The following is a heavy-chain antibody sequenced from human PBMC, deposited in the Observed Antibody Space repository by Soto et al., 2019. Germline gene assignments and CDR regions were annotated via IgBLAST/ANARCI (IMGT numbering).Heavy chain of an antibody. V-gene: IGHV1-18*04. D-gene: IGHD3-10*01. CDR3: ARDRYYYGSGSYYISWFDP. J-gene: IGHJ5*02. Sequence: QVQLVQSGAEVKKPGASVKVSCKASGYTFTTYGVSWVRQAPGQGLEWMGWISAYNGNTNYAQQLQGRVTMTTDTSTSTAYMELRSLRSDDTAVYYCARDRYYYGSGSYYISWFDPWGQGPLVTVSS. CDR1: GYTFTTYG. CDR2: ISAYNGNT.